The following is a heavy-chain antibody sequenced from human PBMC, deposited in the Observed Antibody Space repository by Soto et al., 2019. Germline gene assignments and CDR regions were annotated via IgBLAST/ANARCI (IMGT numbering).Heavy chain of an antibody. CDR1: GFTFSSYA. J-gene: IGHJ6*02. CDR3: AREKKEQQLAYYYYYGMDV. Sequence: GSLRLSCAASGFTFSSYAMHWVRQAPGKGLEWVAVISYDGSNKYYADSVKGRFTISRDNSKNTLYLQMNSLRAEDTAVYYCAREKKEQQLAYYYYYGMDVWGQGTTVTVSS. V-gene: IGHV3-30*04. D-gene: IGHD6-13*01. CDR2: ISYDGSNK.